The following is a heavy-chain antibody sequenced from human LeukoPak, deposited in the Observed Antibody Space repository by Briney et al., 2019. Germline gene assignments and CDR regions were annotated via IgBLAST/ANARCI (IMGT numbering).Heavy chain of an antibody. CDR3: ARDTREANPGYYYGMDV. V-gene: IGHV1-46*01. D-gene: IGHD4/OR15-4a*01. J-gene: IGHJ6*02. CDR1: GYTFTSYY. CDR2: INPSGGST. Sequence: ASVKVSCKASGYTFTSYYMHWVRQAPGQGLEWMGIINPSGGSTSYAQKFQGRVTMTRDTSTSTVYMELSSLRSEDTAVYYCARDTREANPGYYYGMDVWGQGTTVTVSS.